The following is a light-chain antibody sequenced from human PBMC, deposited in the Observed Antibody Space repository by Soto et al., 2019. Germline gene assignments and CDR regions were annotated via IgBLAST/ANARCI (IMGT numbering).Light chain of an antibody. CDR2: SNN. CDR3: AAWDDSLNGVV. J-gene: IGLJ2*01. CDR1: SSNIGSNT. Sequence: QPVLTQPPSASGTPGQRVTISCSGSSSNIGSNTVNWYQRLPGTAPKVLIYSNNQRPSGVPDRFSGSKSGTSASLAISGLQSEDEADYYCAAWDDSLNGVVFGGGTKLTVL. V-gene: IGLV1-44*01.